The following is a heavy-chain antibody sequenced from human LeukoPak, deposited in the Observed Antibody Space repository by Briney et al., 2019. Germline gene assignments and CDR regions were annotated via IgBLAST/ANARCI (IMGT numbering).Heavy chain of an antibody. CDR3: ARHGVPRYYYYGMDV. V-gene: IGHV4-59*05. J-gene: IGHJ6*02. CDR2: IYYSGST. Sequence: PSETLSLTCTVSGGSISSYYWSWIRQPPGKGLEWIGSIYYSGSTYYNPSLKSRVTISVDTSKNQFSLKLSSVTAADTAVYYCARHGVPRYYYYGMDVWGQGTTVTVSS. CDR1: GGSISSYY. D-gene: IGHD2-8*01.